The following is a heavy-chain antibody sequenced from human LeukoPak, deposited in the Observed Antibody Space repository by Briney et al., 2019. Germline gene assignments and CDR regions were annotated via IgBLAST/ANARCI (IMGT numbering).Heavy chain of an antibody. CDR3: ARGYYDFWSGSYYYGMDV. J-gene: IGHJ6*02. CDR1: GFTFSSYW. Sequence: GGSLRPSCAASGFTFSSYWMHWVRQAPGKGLVWVSRINSDGSSTSYADSVEGRFTISRDNAKNTLYLQMNSLRAEDTAVYYCARGYYDFWSGSYYYGMDVWGQGTTVTVS. CDR2: INSDGSST. V-gene: IGHV3-74*01. D-gene: IGHD3-3*01.